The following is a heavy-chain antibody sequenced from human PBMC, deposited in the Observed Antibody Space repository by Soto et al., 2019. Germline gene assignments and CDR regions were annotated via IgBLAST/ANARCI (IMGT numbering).Heavy chain of an antibody. CDR1: GGSISSSSYY. D-gene: IGHD2-15*01. J-gene: IGHJ4*02. CDR2: IYYSGST. CDR3: ARHRSKGYFDY. Sequence: SETLSLTCTVSGGSISSSSYYWGWIRQPPGKGLEWIGSIYYSGSTYYNPSLKSRVTISVDTSKNQFSLKLSSVTAADTAVYYCARHRSKGYFDYWGQGTLVTVSS. V-gene: IGHV4-39*01.